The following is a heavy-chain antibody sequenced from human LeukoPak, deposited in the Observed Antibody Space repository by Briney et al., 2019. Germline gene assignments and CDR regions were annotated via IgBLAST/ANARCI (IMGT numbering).Heavy chain of an antibody. J-gene: IGHJ4*02. Sequence: SETLSLTCTVSGGSISSGGYYWSWIRQHPGKGLEWIGYVYYSGSTYYNPSLKSRVTISVDTSKNQFSLKLSSVTAADTAVYYCARVHSSSWYGSEYYFDYWGQGTLVTVSS. D-gene: IGHD6-13*01. CDR1: GGSISSGGYY. CDR3: ARVHSSSWYGSEYYFDY. V-gene: IGHV4-31*03. CDR2: VYYSGST.